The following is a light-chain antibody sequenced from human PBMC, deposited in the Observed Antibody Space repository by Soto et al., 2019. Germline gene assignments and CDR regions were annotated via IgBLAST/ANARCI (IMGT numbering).Light chain of an antibody. J-gene: IGLJ1*01. V-gene: IGLV2-23*01. CDR3: CSYAGSSTHYV. CDR1: SSDVGSYNL. Sequence: QSALTQPASVSGSPGQSINISCTGTSSDVGSYNLVSWYQQHPGKAPKLMIYEGSKRPSGVSNRFSGSKSGNTASLTISGLQAEDEADYYCCSYAGSSTHYVFGTGTKVTVL. CDR2: EGS.